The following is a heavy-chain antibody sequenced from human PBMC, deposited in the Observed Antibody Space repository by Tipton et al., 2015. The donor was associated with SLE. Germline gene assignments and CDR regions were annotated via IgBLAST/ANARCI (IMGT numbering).Heavy chain of an antibody. Sequence: TLSLTCTVSGGSISSSSYYWGWIRQPPGKGLEWIGSIYYSGSTYYNPSLKSRVTISVDMSKNQFPLKLRSVTAADTAVYYCARDRVTTQSVWGQGTLVTVSS. CDR3: ARDRVTTQSV. CDR2: IYYSGST. J-gene: IGHJ4*02. D-gene: IGHD4-17*01. V-gene: IGHV4-39*06. CDR1: GGSISSSSYY.